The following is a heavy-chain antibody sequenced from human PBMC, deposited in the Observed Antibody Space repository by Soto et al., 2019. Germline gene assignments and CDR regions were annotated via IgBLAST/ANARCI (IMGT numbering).Heavy chain of an antibody. V-gene: IGHV1-18*01. D-gene: IGHD3-3*01. J-gene: IGHJ6*02. CDR1: GYTLTSYA. CDR2: INPYNHNT. Sequence: ASVKVSCKASGYTLTSYAINWVRQAPGQGLEWMGWINPYNHNTKFAQKFQGRVSMTTDTSTNTAYMELRSLRSDDTAVYYCARLPRFLEWLSSVYYYAMDVWGQGTTVTVSS. CDR3: ARLPRFLEWLSSVYYYAMDV.